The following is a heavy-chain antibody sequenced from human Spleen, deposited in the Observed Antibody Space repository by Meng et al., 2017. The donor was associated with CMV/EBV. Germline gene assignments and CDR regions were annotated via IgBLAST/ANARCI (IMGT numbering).Heavy chain of an antibody. CDR2: IYYSGST. CDR3: ARVPGVHCSSTSCLYYYGMDV. V-gene: IGHV4-39*07. CDR1: GGSISSSSYY. D-gene: IGHD2-2*01. Sequence: GSLRLSCTVSGGSISSSSYYWGWIRQPPGKGLEWIGSIYYSGSTNYNPSLKSRVTISVDTSKNQFSLKPSSVTAADTAVYYCARVPGVHCSSTSCLYYYGMDVWGQGTTVTVSS. J-gene: IGHJ6*02.